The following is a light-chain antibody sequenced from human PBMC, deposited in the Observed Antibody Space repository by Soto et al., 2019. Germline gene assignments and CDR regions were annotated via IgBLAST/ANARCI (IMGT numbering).Light chain of an antibody. CDR3: QQYGTSPFT. Sequence: EIVLTQSPDTLSFSPGERATLSCRASQSVSSNYVAWYQQKPGQAPRLLTHGSSSRATGVPDRFSGRGSGTTFTLVISRLEPEDFAVYYCQQYGTSPFTLGQGTKVDIK. J-gene: IGKJ2*01. CDR2: GSS. CDR1: QSVSSNY. V-gene: IGKV3-20*01.